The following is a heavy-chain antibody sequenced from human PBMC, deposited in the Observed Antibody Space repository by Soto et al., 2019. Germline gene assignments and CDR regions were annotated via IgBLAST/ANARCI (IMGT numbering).Heavy chain of an antibody. V-gene: IGHV3-30*18. CDR2: ISYDGSNK. D-gene: IGHD6-13*01. Sequence: QVQLVESGGGVVQPGRSLRLSCAASGFTFSSYGMHWVRQAPGKGLEWVAVISYDGSNKYYADSVKGRFTISRDNSKNTLYLQMNSLRAEDMAVYYCAKDHLRYSSSAAFDYWGQGTLVTVSS. CDR3: AKDHLRYSSSAAFDY. CDR1: GFTFSSYG. J-gene: IGHJ4*02.